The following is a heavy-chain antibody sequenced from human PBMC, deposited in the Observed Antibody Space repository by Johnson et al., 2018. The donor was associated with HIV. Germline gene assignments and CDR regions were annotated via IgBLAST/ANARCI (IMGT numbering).Heavy chain of an antibody. J-gene: IGHJ3*02. CDR1: GFTVSSNY. V-gene: IGHV3-66*01. D-gene: IGHD4-17*01. Sequence: VQLVESGGGLVQPGGSLRLSCAASGFTVSSNYMNWVRQAPGKGLEWVSVLYSGGSTYYADFVKDRFIISRDNSKNTLYLQKNSLRAEDTAVYYCTTAFTVTGAFDIWGQGTMVTVSS. CDR3: TTAFTVTGAFDI. CDR2: LYSGGST.